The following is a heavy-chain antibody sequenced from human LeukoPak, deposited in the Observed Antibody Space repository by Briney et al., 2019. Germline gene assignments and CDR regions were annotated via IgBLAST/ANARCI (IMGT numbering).Heavy chain of an antibody. CDR1: GGSLSGYY. D-gene: IGHD2-15*01. J-gene: IGHJ4*02. V-gene: IGHV4-34*01. CDR3: ARDHCSGGSCYIFDY. Sequence: SETLSLTCAVYGGSLSGYYWTWIRQTPGKGLEWIGEINYSGNTNYNRSLKSRVTISADTSKNQFSLKLSSVTAADTAVYYCARDHCSGGSCYIFDYWGQGTLVTVSS. CDR2: INYSGNT.